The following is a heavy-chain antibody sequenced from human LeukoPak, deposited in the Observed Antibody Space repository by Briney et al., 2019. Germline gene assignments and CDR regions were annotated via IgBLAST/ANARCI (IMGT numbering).Heavy chain of an antibody. Sequence: PSETLSLTCTVSGGSINNYYWTWIRQPPGKGLEWIGSIYHSGSTYYNPSLKSRVTISVDTSKNQFSLKLSSVTAADTAVYYCARLEADVVVPAAHFDYWGQGTLVTVSS. CDR3: ARLEADVVVPAAHFDY. J-gene: IGHJ4*02. CDR1: GGSINNYY. D-gene: IGHD2-2*01. CDR2: IYHSGST. V-gene: IGHV4-59*08.